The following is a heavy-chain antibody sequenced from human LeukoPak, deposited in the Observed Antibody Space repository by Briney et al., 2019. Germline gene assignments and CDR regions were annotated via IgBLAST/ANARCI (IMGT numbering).Heavy chain of an antibody. CDR2: IGSSGSPI. J-gene: IGHJ4*02. D-gene: IGHD3-9*01. Sequence: GGSLRLSCAASGFTFSSYSMNWVRQAPGKGLEWLSYIGSSGSPIYYADSVKGRFTISRDNANSLLYLQMNKLTDEDTAVYYCARCMTSCYNEHWGQGTLVTVSS. CDR1: GFTFSSYS. V-gene: IGHV3-48*02. CDR3: ARCMTSCYNEH.